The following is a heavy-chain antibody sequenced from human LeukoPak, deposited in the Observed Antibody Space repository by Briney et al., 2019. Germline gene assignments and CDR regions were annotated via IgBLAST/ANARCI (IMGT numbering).Heavy chain of an antibody. V-gene: IGHV4-61*01. Sequence: SETLSLTCTVSGASVSSASYWTWIRQPPGKGVEWIAHIYNGVNTNYNPSLKSRVTISVDTSKNQFSLRLNSVTAADTAVYYCARSRAFNXGAFDPWGQGSLVTVSS. CDR2: IYNGVNT. J-gene: IGHJ5*02. D-gene: IGHD1-26*01. CDR3: ARSRAFNXGAFDP. CDR1: GASVSSASY.